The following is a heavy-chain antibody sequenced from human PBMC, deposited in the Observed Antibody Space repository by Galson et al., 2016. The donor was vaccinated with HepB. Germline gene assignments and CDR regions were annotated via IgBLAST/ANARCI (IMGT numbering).Heavy chain of an antibody. CDR2: IRARAYGGTA. Sequence: SLRLSCAGSGLTFGDYAMSWFRQAPGKGLEWVSFIRARAYGGTAEYAASVEGRFPISREDRQNIAYLQMNSLTTEDTGVYYCASVSYCGSGSCFRPDDDWGQGTLVTVSS. V-gene: IGHV3-49*03. D-gene: IGHD3-10*01. J-gene: IGHJ4*02. CDR3: ASVSYCGSGSCFRPDDD. CDR1: GLTFGDYA.